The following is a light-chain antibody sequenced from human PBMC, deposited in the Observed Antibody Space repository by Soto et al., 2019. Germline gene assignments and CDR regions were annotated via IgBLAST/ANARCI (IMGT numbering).Light chain of an antibody. CDR1: QSVSSTY. CDR3: QQYGSSPPIT. V-gene: IGKV3-20*01. Sequence: EIVLTQSPGTLSLSPGERATLSCRASQSVSSTYLAWYQQKPGQAPRPLIYGASSRATGIPDRFSGSGSGTDFTLTIRRLEPEDFAVYYCQQYGSSPPITSGQGTRLEIK. J-gene: IGKJ5*01. CDR2: GAS.